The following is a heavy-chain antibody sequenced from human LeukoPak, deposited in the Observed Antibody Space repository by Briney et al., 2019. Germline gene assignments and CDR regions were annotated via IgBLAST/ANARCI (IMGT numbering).Heavy chain of an antibody. Sequence: GGSRRLSCAASGFTFSSYAMSWVRQAPGKGLEWVSSISSSSSYIYYADSVKGRFTISRDNAKNSLYLQMNSLRAEDTAVYYCARDGQKNWGWDYWGQGTLVTVSS. CDR3: ARDGQKNWGWDY. V-gene: IGHV3-21*01. CDR2: ISSSSSYI. J-gene: IGHJ4*02. CDR1: GFTFSSYA. D-gene: IGHD7-27*01.